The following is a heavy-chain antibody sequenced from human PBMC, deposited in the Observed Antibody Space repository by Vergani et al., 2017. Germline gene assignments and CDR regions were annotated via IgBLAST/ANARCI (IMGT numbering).Heavy chain of an antibody. D-gene: IGHD1-1*01. Sequence: QVQLQESGPGLVKPSETLSLTCAVSGYSISSGYYWGWIRQPPGKGLGWIGSIYHSGSTYYNPSLKSRVTISVDTSKNQFSLKLSSVTAADTAVYYCARHKINWNAFGYWGQGTLVTVSS. J-gene: IGHJ4*02. CDR2: IYHSGST. CDR1: GYSISSGYY. V-gene: IGHV4-38-2*01. CDR3: ARHKINWNAFGY.